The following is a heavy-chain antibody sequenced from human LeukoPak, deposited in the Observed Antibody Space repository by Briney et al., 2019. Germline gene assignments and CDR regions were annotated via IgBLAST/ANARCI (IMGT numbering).Heavy chain of an antibody. CDR2: ISDRGSST. CDR1: GFTFSSYA. J-gene: IGHJ4*02. Sequence: GGSLRLSCAASGFTFSSYAMSWVRQAPGKGLEWVSTISDRGSSTYYADSVRGRFTISRDNSKNTLSLQMSSLRAEDTAIYYCANTHSGWGHFDYWGQGTLVTVSS. CDR3: ANTHSGWGHFDY. D-gene: IGHD6-19*01. V-gene: IGHV3-23*01.